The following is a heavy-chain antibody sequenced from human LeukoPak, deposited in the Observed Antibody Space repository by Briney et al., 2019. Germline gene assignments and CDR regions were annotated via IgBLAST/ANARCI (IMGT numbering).Heavy chain of an antibody. J-gene: IGHJ4*02. CDR2: IYYTGST. CDR1: GGSISSSY. D-gene: IGHD2-15*01. CDR3: AACTGGTCSHLKFDY. V-gene: IGHV4-59*01. Sequence: PSETLSLTCTVSGGSISSSYWSWIRQPPGKGLEWIGYIYYTGSTNYNPSLKSRVTISVDTSKSQFSLKLTSVTAADTATYYCAACTGGTCSHLKFDYWGQGTLVTFSS.